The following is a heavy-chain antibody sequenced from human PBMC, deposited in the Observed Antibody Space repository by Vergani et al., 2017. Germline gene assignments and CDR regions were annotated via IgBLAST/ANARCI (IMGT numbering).Heavy chain of an antibody. J-gene: IGHJ4*02. CDR1: GGSISSGSYY. D-gene: IGHD1-7*01. Sequence: QVQLQESGPGLVKPSQTLSLTCTVSGGSISSGSYYWSWIRQPAGKGLEWIGRIYTSGSTNYNPSLKSRVTISVDTSKNQFSLKLSSVTAADTAVYYCARGGDNWNYQIDYWGQGTLVTVSS. V-gene: IGHV4-61*02. CDR3: ARGGDNWNYQIDY. CDR2: IYTSGST.